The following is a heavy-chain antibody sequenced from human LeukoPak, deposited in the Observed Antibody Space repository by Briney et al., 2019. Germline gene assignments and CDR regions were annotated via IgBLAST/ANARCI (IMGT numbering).Heavy chain of an antibody. J-gene: IGHJ4*02. CDR1: GFTFSSYA. V-gene: IGHV3-30*04. CDR2: ISYDGSNK. CDR3: ARHSSYGDFDY. Sequence: PGGSLRLSCAAPGFTFSSYAMHWVRQAPGKGLEWVAVISYDGSNKYYADSVKGRFTISRDNSKNTLYPQMNSLRAEDTAVYYCARHSSYGDFDYWGQGTLVTVSS. D-gene: IGHD4-17*01.